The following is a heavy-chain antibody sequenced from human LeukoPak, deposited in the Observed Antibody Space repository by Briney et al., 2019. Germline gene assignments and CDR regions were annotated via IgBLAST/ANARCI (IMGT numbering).Heavy chain of an antibody. CDR3: ARDSHKFDSSGYYPDAFDI. J-gene: IGHJ3*02. V-gene: IGHV3-21*01. Sequence: GGSLRLSCAASGFTFSAYSMSWVGQPPGKGLEWVSTITSSSNYIYYADSVKGRFTISRDNAKKSLYLQMHSLRAEDTAVYYCARDSHKFDSSGYYPDAFDIWGQGTMVTVSS. D-gene: IGHD3-22*01. CDR1: GFTFSAYS. CDR2: ITSSSNYI.